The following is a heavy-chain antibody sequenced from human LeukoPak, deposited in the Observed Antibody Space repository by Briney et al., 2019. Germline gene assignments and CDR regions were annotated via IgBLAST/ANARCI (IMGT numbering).Heavy chain of an antibody. CDR3: TRLYSFGYYLNY. J-gene: IGHJ4*02. D-gene: IGHD5-18*01. CDR1: GYTFTNFY. Sequence: ASVKVSCKASGYTFTNFYIYWVRQAPGQGLEWMGWINPNSGDTKSAQKFKGRVTMTRDTSISTAYMELSRLRSNDPAVYYCTRLYSFGYYLNYWGQGTLVTVSS. CDR2: INPNSGDT. V-gene: IGHV1-2*02.